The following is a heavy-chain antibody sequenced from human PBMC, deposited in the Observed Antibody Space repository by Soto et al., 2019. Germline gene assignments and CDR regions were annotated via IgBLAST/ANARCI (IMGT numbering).Heavy chain of an antibody. J-gene: IGHJ6*02. V-gene: IGHV1-69*13. D-gene: IGHD2-15*01. CDR2: IIPIFGTA. Sequence: ASVKVSCKASGGTFSSYAISWVRQAPGQGFEWMGGIIPIFGTANYAQKFQGRVTITADESTSTAYMELSSLRSEDTAVYYCGRVVPRGDSYYYYGMDVWGQGTTVTVSS. CDR1: GGTFSSYA. CDR3: GRVVPRGDSYYYYGMDV.